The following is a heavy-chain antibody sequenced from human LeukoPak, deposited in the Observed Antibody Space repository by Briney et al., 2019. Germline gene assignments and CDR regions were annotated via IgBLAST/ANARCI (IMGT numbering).Heavy chain of an antibody. CDR3: ARERAGTDFDY. J-gene: IGHJ4*02. V-gene: IGHV3-21*01. Sequence: GGSLRLSCAASGFTFSSYSMNWVRQAPGKGLEWVSSISSSSSYIYYADSVKGRFTISRDNAKNSLYLQMNSLRAEDTAVYYCARERAGTDFDYWGQGTLITVSS. CDR2: ISSSSSYI. D-gene: IGHD6-19*01. CDR1: GFTFSSYS.